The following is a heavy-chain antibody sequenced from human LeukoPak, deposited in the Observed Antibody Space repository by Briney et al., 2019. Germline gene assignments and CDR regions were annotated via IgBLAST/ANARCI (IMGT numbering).Heavy chain of an antibody. Sequence: SVKVSCKASGGTFSSYAISWVRQAPGQGLEWMGGIVPIFGTANYAQKFQGRVTITADESTSTAYMELSSLRSEDTAVYYCARDNGSGWYYFDYWGQGTLVTVSS. D-gene: IGHD6-19*01. V-gene: IGHV1-69*13. CDR2: IVPIFGTA. CDR1: GGTFSSYA. J-gene: IGHJ4*02. CDR3: ARDNGSGWYYFDY.